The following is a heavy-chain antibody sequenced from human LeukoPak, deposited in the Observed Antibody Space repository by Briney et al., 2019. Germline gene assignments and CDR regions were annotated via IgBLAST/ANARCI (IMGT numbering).Heavy chain of an antibody. CDR3: ARRLSKSSGGSRGGFDI. J-gene: IGHJ3*02. CDR1: GGSISSHY. CDR2: IYYSGST. V-gene: IGHV4-59*08. D-gene: IGHD1-26*01. Sequence: SETLSLTCTVSGGSISSHYWSWIRQPPGKGLEWIGYIYYSGSTNYNPSLKSRVTISVDTSKNQFSLKLSSVTAADTAVYYCARRLSKSSGGSRGGFDIWGQGTMVTVSS.